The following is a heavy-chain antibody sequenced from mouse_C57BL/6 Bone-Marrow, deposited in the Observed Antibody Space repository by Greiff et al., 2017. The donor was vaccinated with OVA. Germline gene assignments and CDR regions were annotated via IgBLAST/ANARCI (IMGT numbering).Heavy chain of an antibody. CDR1: GYAFTNYL. J-gene: IGHJ3*01. CDR3: ASAYYSNYDWFAY. V-gene: IGHV1-54*01. Sequence: QVQLQQSGAELVRPGTSVKVSCKASGYAFTNYLIEWVKQRPGQGLEWIGVINPGSGGTNYNEKFKGKATLTADTSSSTAYMQLSSLTSEDSAVYFCASAYYSNYDWFAYWGQGTLGTVSA. D-gene: IGHD2-5*01. CDR2: INPGSGGT.